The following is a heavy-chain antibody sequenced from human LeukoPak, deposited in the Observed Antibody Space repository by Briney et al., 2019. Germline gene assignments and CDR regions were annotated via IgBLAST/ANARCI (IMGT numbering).Heavy chain of an antibody. CDR2: MNPNSGNT. CDR1: GGTFSSYA. CDR3: ARGLEVDY. J-gene: IGHJ4*02. V-gene: IGHV1-8*03. Sequence: ASVKVSCKASGGTFSSYAISWVRQATGQGLEWMGWMNPNSGNTGYAQKFQGRVTITRNTSISTAYMELSSLRSEDTAVYYCARGLEVDYWGQGTLVTVSS. D-gene: IGHD1-1*01.